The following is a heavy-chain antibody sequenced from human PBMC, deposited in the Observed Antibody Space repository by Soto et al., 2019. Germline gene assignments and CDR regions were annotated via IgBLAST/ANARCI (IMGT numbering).Heavy chain of an antibody. J-gene: IGHJ2*01. CDR2: IYYSGST. D-gene: IGHD3-22*01. CDR3: ARTEGNYYDSSGYYYLHWYFDL. Sequence: SETLSLTCTVSGGSISSYYWSWIRQPPGKGLEWIGYIYYSGSTNYNPSLKSRVTISVDTSKNQFSLKLSSVTAADTAVYYCARTEGNYYDSSGYYYLHWYFDLWGRGTLVTVSS. V-gene: IGHV4-59*08. CDR1: GGSISSYY.